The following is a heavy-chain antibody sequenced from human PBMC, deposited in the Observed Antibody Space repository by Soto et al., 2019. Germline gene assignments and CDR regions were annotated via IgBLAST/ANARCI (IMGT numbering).Heavy chain of an antibody. Sequence: DVQVVESGGGWIQPGESLRLSCAAFGLTISGQKYVAWVRQAPGKGLEWVSALYDVDGSFYADSVTGRFTTSSDSSKTTVYLQMNELRPDDTAVYYCATWHEREHAFDVWGQGTTVTISS. CDR3: ATWHEREHAFDV. CDR2: LYDVDGS. D-gene: IGHD1-1*01. J-gene: IGHJ3*01. CDR1: GLTISGQKY. V-gene: IGHV3-53*01.